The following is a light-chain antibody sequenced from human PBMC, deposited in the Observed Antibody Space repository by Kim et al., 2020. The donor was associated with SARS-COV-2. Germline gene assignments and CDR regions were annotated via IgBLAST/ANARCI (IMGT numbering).Light chain of an antibody. CDR2: EDD. Sequence: GKTVTTSCPRSSGSIDDNYVQWYQPRPGGVPTTVISEDDQRPSGVSDRFSGSIDNSSNSASLTISGLRTEDEADYYCQSYNRDNVIFGGGTQLTVL. V-gene: IGLV6-57*03. CDR1: SGSIDDNY. J-gene: IGLJ2*01. CDR3: QSYNRDNVI.